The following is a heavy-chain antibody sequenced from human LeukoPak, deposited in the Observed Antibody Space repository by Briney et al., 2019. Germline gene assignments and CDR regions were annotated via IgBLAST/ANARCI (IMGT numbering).Heavy chain of an antibody. V-gene: IGHV3-23*01. D-gene: IGHD3-10*01. J-gene: IGHJ6*03. CDR1: GFTLSSYA. CDR2: ISASGGST. Sequence: GGSLRLSCAASGFTLSSYAMSWVRQAPGKGLEWVSSISASGGSTNYADSGKGRVTISRENSKKTVYLKMNSLRAEDTAVYYCAKVMKGSERLTMARGVIIKTAGLYYMDVWGKGPTVTVSS. CDR3: AKVMKGSERLTMARGVIIKTAGLYYMDV.